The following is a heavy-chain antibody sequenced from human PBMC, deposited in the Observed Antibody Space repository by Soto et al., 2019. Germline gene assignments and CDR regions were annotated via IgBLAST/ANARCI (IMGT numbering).Heavy chain of an antibody. J-gene: IGHJ5*02. Sequence: ASVKVSCKASGGTFSSYAISWVRQAPGQGLEWMGGIIPIFGTANYAQKFQGRVTITADESTSTAYMELSSLGSEDTAVYYCARDREGQYSSSSPRFDPWGQGTLVTVSS. CDR2: IIPIFGTA. D-gene: IGHD6-6*01. CDR3: ARDREGQYSSSSPRFDP. V-gene: IGHV1-69*13. CDR1: GGTFSSYA.